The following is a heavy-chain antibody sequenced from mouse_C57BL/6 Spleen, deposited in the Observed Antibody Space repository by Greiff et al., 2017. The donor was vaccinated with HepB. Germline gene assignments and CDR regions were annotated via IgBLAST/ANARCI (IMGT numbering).Heavy chain of an antibody. J-gene: IGHJ2*01. CDR2: ISSGSSTI. CDR3: ARRTTVVATGYYFDY. D-gene: IGHD1-1*01. CDR1: GFTFSDYG. Sequence: EVQVVESGGGLVKPGGSLKLSCAASGFTFSDYGMHWVRQAPEKGLEWVAYISSGSSTIYYADTVKGRFTISRDNAKNTLFLQMSSLRSEDTAMYDGARRTTVVATGYYFDYWGQGTTLTVSS. V-gene: IGHV5-17*01.